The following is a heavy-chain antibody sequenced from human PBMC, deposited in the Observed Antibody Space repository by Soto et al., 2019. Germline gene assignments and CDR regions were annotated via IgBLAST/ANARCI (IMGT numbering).Heavy chain of an antibody. CDR3: ARDADSSGWYWFDY. CDR2: IYYSGNT. V-gene: IGHV4-59*01. D-gene: IGHD6-19*01. CDR1: GGSISSYY. Sequence: PSETLSLTCTVSGGSISSYYWSWIRQPPGKGLEWIGYIYYSGNTNYNPSLKSRVTISVDTPKNQLSLKLSSVTAADTAVYYCARDADSSGWYWFDYWGQVTLVTVSS. J-gene: IGHJ4*01.